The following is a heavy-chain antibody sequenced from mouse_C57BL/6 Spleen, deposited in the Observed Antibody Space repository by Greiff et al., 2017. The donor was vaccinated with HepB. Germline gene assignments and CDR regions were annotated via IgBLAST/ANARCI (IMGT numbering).Heavy chain of an antibody. CDR1: GYTFTSYW. V-gene: IGHV1-55*01. CDR2: IYPGSGST. J-gene: IGHJ4*01. CDR3: ARKGTTVVAKGAMDY. D-gene: IGHD1-1*01. Sequence: QVQLKESGAELVKPGASVKMSCKASGYTFTSYWITWVKQRPGQGLEWIGDIYPGSGSTNYNEKFKSKATLTVDTSSSTAYMQLSSLTSEDSAVYYCARKGTTVVAKGAMDYWGQGTSVTVSS.